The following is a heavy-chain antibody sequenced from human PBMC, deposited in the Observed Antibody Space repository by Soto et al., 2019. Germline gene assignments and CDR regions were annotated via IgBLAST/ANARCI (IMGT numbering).Heavy chain of an antibody. CDR2: ISAYHGNT. Sequence: QVQLVQSGAEVRKPGASVKVSCKASGYTFTSYAISWGRQAPGQGLEWRGWISAYHGNTNYAQKLQGRVTMTTDTSTSTAYMELRSLRSDDTAVYYCASDLAAGTCDYWGQGTLVTVSS. CDR1: GYTFTSYA. CDR3: ASDLAAGTCDY. J-gene: IGHJ4*02. V-gene: IGHV1-18*01. D-gene: IGHD6-13*01.